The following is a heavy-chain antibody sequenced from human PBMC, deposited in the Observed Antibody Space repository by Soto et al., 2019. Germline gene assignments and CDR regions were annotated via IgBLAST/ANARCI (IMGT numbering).Heavy chain of an antibody. D-gene: IGHD6-19*01. J-gene: IGHJ5*02. CDR2: ISYDGSKN. V-gene: IGHV3-30-3*01. Sequence: QVQLVESGGGVVQPGRSLRLSCAASGFTFSHYAMHWVRQAPGKGLEWVAIISYDGSKNYYGDSVNGRFTISRDNSKNTLYLQINSLRVEDTAVYYCARDVAGKHWFDPWGQGTQVTVSS. CDR1: GFTFSHYA. CDR3: ARDVAGKHWFDP.